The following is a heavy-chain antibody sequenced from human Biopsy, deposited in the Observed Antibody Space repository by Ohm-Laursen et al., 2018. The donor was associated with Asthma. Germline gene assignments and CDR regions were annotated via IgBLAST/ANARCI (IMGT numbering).Heavy chain of an antibody. Sequence: SSVKVSCKTSGYTFNSAAISWVRQAPGQGLEWMGGIIPMFGTTNYAQKFQGRVTITADESTSTAYMELSSLRSDDTAVYYCASPTYCSGSSCINNYYYALDVWGQGTTVTVSS. CDR1: GYTFNSAA. D-gene: IGHD2-15*01. V-gene: IGHV1-69*01. CDR3: ASPTYCSGSSCINNYYYALDV. CDR2: IIPMFGTT. J-gene: IGHJ6*02.